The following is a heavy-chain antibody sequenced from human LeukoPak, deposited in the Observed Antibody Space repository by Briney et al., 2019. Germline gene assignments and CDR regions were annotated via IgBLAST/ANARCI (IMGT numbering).Heavy chain of an antibody. CDR1: GGSFSGYY. V-gene: IGHV4-34*01. Sequence: SETLSLTCAVYGGSFSGYYWSWIRQPPGKGLEWIGEINHSGSTNYNPSLKSRVTISVDTSKNQFSLKLSSVTAADTAVYYCAKVAAAGTLYFQHWGQGTLVTVSS. CDR3: AKVAAAGTLYFQH. CDR2: INHSGST. J-gene: IGHJ1*01. D-gene: IGHD6-13*01.